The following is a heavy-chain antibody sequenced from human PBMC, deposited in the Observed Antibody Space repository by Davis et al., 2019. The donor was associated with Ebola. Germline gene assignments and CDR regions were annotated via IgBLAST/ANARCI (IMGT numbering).Heavy chain of an antibody. V-gene: IGHV1-2*02. J-gene: IGHJ6*02. D-gene: IGHD3-3*01. Sequence: ASVKVSCKASGYTFTGYYMHWVRQAPGQGLEWMGWINPNIGGTNYAQKFQGRVTMTRDTSISTAYMELSSLKSDDTAVYFCARDGVVNGYYYGMDVWGQGTTVTISS. CDR3: ARDGVVNGYYYGMDV. CDR1: GYTFTGYY. CDR2: INPNIGGT.